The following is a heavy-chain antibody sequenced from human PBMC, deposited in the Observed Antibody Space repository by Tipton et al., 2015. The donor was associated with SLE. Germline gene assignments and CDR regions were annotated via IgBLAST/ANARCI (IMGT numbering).Heavy chain of an antibody. CDR1: GGSISSSSYY. CDR2: IYYSGST. V-gene: IGHV4-39*07. Sequence: LSLTCTVSGGSISSSSYYWGWIRQPPGKGLEWIGSIYYSGSTYYNPSLKSRVTISVDTSKNQFSLKLSSVTAADTAVYYCARGGDPGVTTSHYWGQGTLVTVSS. D-gene: IGHD4-11*01. CDR3: ARGGDPGVTTSHY. J-gene: IGHJ4*02.